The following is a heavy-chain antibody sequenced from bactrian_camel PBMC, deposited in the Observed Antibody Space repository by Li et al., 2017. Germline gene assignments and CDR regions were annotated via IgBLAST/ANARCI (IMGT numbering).Heavy chain of an antibody. CDR3: ASAAIGAY. Sequence: HVQLVESGGALVQAGGSLRLSCAASGYTLSGFCMGWVRQAPGKEREGVAAIDTDGSTSYADSVKGRFTISRDNAKNTVYLQMNSLKSEDTALYLCASAAIGAYFGQGTQVTVS. D-gene: IGHD3*01. CDR2: IDTDGST. J-gene: IGHJ4*01. CDR1: GYTLSGFC. V-gene: IGHV3S53*01.